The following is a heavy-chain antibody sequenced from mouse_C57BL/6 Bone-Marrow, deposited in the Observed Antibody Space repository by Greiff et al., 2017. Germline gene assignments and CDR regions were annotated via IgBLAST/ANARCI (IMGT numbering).Heavy chain of an antibody. CDR3: ARGWLVHPWLAY. V-gene: IGHV1-69*01. D-gene: IGHD2-3*01. Sequence: QVQLQQPGAELVMPGASVKLSCKASGYTFTSYWMHWVKQRPGQGLEWIGEIDPSDSYTNYNQKFKGKSTLTVDKSSSTAYMQLSSLTSEDSAVYFCARGWLVHPWLAYWGQGTLVTVSA. J-gene: IGHJ3*01. CDR1: GYTFTSYW. CDR2: IDPSDSYT.